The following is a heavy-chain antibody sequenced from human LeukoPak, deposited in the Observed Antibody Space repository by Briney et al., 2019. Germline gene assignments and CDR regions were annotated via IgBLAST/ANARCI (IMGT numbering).Heavy chain of an antibody. CDR2: IYPGDSDT. CDR1: GYSFTSYW. D-gene: IGHD3-22*01. CDR3: ARQDADSSGYYSSDY. V-gene: IGHV5-51*01. J-gene: IGHJ4*02. Sequence: GESLKISCKGSGYSFTSYWIGWVRQMPGKGLEWMGIIYPGDSDTRYSPSFQGQVTISADRSISTAYLQWSSLKASDTAMYYCARQDADSSGYYSSDYWGQGTLVTVSS.